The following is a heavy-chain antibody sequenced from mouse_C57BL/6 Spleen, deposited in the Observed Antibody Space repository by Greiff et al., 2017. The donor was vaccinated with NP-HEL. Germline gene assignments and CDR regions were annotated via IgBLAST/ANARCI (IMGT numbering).Heavy chain of an antibody. J-gene: IGHJ3*01. V-gene: IGHV14-1*01. CDR2: IDPEDGDT. CDR3: TKDDYVAWFAY. D-gene: IGHD2-4*01. Sequence: VQLQQSGAELVRPGASVKLSGTASGFNIKDYYMHWVKQRPEQGLEWIGRIDPEDGDTEYAPKFQGKATMTADTSSNTAYLQLSSLTSEDTAVYYCTKDDYVAWFAYWGQGTLVTVSA. CDR1: GFNIKDYY.